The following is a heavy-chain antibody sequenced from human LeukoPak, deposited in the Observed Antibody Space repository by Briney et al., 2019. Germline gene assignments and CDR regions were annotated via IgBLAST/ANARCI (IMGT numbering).Heavy chain of an antibody. J-gene: IGHJ4*02. Sequence: GGSLRLSCAASGFTFSSYGMHWVRQAPGKGLEWVAVIWYDGSNKYYADSVKGRFTISRDNSKNTLYLQMNSLRAEDTALYYCAKEGYCSGGSCFTIRNVFDYWGQGTLVTVSS. D-gene: IGHD2-15*01. V-gene: IGHV3-30*02. CDR3: AKEGYCSGGSCFTIRNVFDY. CDR2: IWYDGSNK. CDR1: GFTFSSYG.